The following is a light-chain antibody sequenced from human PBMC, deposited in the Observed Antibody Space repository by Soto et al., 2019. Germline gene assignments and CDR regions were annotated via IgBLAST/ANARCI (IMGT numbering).Light chain of an antibody. CDR3: QQVYSTPPWT. J-gene: IGKJ1*01. Sequence: DIQMTQSPSSLSASVGDRVTIPCRASQSISTYLNWYQQNVGKAPKLLIYTASSLQSGVPSRFSGSGSGTDFPLTISNLQPEDFATYYCQQVYSTPPWTLGQGTRVEIK. V-gene: IGKV1-39*01. CDR1: QSISTY. CDR2: TAS.